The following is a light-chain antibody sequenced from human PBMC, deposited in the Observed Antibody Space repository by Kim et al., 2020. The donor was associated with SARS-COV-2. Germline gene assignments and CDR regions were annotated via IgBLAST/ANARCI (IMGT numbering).Light chain of an antibody. CDR2: QDS. CDR3: QAWASSTACV. Sequence: VSPGQTASITCSGDKLGDKYACWYQQKPGQSPVLVIYQDSKRPSGLPERLSGSNSGNTATLTISGTQAMDEADYYCQAWASSTACVFGGGTQLTVL. CDR1: KLGDKY. J-gene: IGLJ3*02. V-gene: IGLV3-1*01.